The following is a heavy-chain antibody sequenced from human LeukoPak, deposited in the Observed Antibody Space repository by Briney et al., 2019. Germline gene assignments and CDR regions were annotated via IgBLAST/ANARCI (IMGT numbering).Heavy chain of an antibody. D-gene: IGHD1-26*01. CDR1: GFTFSDYY. J-gene: IGHJ4*02. V-gene: IGHV3-11*01. CDR2: ISSSGNST. Sequence: GGSLRLSCAASGFTFSDYYMSWIRQAPGKGLEWVSYISSSGNSTYYSDSVRGRFTISRDNAKNSLYLQMNSLRAEDTAVYYCARGRATPQVGAWLWGQGTLVTVSS. CDR3: ARGRATPQVGAWL.